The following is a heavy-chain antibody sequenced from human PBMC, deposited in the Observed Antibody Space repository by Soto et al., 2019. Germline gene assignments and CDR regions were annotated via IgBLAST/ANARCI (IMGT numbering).Heavy chain of an antibody. CDR3: VKVLARGVGVPRFYFDS. J-gene: IGHJ4*02. V-gene: IGHV3-74*01. Sequence: DVQLVESGGGLLQPGGSLRLSCAASGFTFSNSWMHWVRQVSGKGLEWVSRINADGTSTSYADSVKGRFTISRDNAKNTLYLHVNSLRAEDTAVYYCVKVLARGVGVPRFYFDSWGQGALVTVSS. CDR2: INADGTST. CDR1: GFTFSNSW. D-gene: IGHD2-2*01.